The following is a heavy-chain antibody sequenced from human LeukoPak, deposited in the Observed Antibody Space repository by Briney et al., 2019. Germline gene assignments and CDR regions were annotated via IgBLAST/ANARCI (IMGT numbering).Heavy chain of an antibody. D-gene: IGHD5-12*01. Sequence: SQTLSLTCTVSGGSISSGGYYWSWIRQHPGKGLEWIGYIYYSGSTYYNPSLKSRVTISVDTSKNKFSLKLSSVTAPDTAVYYCARVTTGYAGGYWYFDLWGRGTLVTVSS. CDR1: GGSISSGGYY. V-gene: IGHV4-31*03. J-gene: IGHJ2*01. CDR3: ARVTTGYAGGYWYFDL. CDR2: IYYSGST.